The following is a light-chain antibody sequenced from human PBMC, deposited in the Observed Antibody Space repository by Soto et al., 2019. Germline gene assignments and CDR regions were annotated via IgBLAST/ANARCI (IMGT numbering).Light chain of an antibody. Sequence: EIVLTQSPGTPSLSPGERATLSCRASQSVSSSYLAWYQQKPGQAPRLLIYGASSRATGNPDRFSGIGSGTDCTLTISRLEPEDFAVYYCQQYGSSPYTFGQGTKLEI. V-gene: IGKV3-20*01. CDR1: QSVSSSY. CDR2: GAS. J-gene: IGKJ2*01. CDR3: QQYGSSPYT.